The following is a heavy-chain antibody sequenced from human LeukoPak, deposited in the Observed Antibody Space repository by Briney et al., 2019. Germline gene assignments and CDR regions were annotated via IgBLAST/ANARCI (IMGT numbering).Heavy chain of an antibody. Sequence: SETLSLTCTVSSGSLSSFYWNWIRQPAGKGLGWVGRIYPSGSTDYNASLKSRVTMSVDTSKKQFSLKLNSVTAADTAVYYCARSSGHDFDYWGQGILVTVSS. CDR2: IYPSGST. D-gene: IGHD5-12*01. CDR3: ARSSGHDFDY. J-gene: IGHJ4*02. CDR1: SGSLSSFY. V-gene: IGHV4-4*07.